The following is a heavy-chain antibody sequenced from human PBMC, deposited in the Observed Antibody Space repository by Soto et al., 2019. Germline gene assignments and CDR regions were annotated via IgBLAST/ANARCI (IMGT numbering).Heavy chain of an antibody. Sequence: QVQLVQSGAEVKKPGASVKVSCKASGYTFTSYGISWVRQAPGQGLEWMGRISPYNGNTNYAQKLQGRVTMTTDPSTSTAYMELRSLRSDDTAVYYCARDRGYNWTYGWFDPWGQGTLVTVSS. D-gene: IGHD1-7*01. J-gene: IGHJ5*02. CDR1: GYTFTSYG. CDR2: ISPYNGNT. V-gene: IGHV1-18*01. CDR3: ARDRGYNWTYGWFDP.